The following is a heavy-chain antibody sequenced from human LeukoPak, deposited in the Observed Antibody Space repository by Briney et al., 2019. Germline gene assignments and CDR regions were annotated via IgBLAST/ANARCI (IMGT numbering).Heavy chain of an antibody. CDR3: ARDYYYDSRQFDY. V-gene: IGHV3-74*01. CDR2: INSDGSST. D-gene: IGHD3-22*01. CDR1: GFTFSDYW. Sequence: GGSLRLSCAASGFTFSDYWMHWVRQAPGKGLVWVSRINSDGSSTSYADSVKGRFTISRDNAKNTLYLQMNSLRAEDTAAYYCARDYYYDSRQFDYWGQGTLVTVSS. J-gene: IGHJ4*02.